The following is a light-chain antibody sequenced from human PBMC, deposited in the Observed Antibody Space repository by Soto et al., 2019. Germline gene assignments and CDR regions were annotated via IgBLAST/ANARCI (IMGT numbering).Light chain of an antibody. V-gene: IGKV1-5*01. J-gene: IGKJ4*01. CDR2: DAS. Sequence: DIQMTQSPSTLSASVGDRVTITCRASQSISSWLAWYQQKPGKAHKLLIYDASSLESGISSRFSGSGSGTECALTISSLQPDDFATYYCQQYNSYSATFGGGTKVEIK. CDR1: QSISSW. CDR3: QQYNSYSAT.